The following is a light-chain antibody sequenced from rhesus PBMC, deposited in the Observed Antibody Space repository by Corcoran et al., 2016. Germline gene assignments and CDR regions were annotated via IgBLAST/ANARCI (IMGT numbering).Light chain of an antibody. CDR2: EAS. CDR1: QGITND. Sequence: DIQVTQSPSSLSASVGDRVTITCRASQGITNDLAWYQQKPGETPKLLIYEASSLKSGIPSRFSGSGSGTDFTLTISSLHSEDFATYYCQHYYSTPWTFGQGTKVEIK. CDR3: QHYYSTPWT. J-gene: IGKJ1*01. V-gene: IGKV1S17*01.